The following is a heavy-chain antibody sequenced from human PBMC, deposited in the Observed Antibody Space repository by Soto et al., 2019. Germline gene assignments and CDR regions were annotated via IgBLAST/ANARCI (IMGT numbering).Heavy chain of an antibody. CDR2: IYYSGST. J-gene: IGHJ3*02. V-gene: IGHV4-31*03. Sequence: PSETLSLTCTVSGGSISSGGYYWSWIRQHPGKGLEWIGYIYYSGSTYYNPSLKSRVTISVDTSKNQFSLKLSSVTAADTAVYYCARESLGDYYDSSGYFSARGAFDIWGQGTMVTV. CDR3: ARESLGDYYDSSGYFSARGAFDI. CDR1: GGSISSGGYY. D-gene: IGHD3-22*01.